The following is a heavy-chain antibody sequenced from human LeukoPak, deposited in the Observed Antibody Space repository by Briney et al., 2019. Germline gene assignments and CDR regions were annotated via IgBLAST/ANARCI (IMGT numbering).Heavy chain of an antibody. Sequence: SETLSLTCAVYGGSFSGYYWSWIRQPPGKGLEWTGYIYYSGSTNYNPSLKSRVTISVDTSKNQFSLKLSSVTAADTAIYYCARAVSGRFDYWGQGTLVTVSS. CDR1: GGSFSGYY. V-gene: IGHV4-59*08. D-gene: IGHD6-19*01. J-gene: IGHJ4*02. CDR3: ARAVSGRFDY. CDR2: IYYSGST.